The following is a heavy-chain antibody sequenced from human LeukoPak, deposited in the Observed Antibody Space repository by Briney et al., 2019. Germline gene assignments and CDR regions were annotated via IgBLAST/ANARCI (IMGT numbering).Heavy chain of an antibody. D-gene: IGHD5-12*01. Sequence: PGGSLRLSCVVSGISLSSYAMSWVRQAPGKGLEWVSAISGSGGSTYYADSVKGRFTISRDNSKNTLYLQMNSLRAEDTAVYYCAKDRLRPRALFDYWGQGALVTVSS. CDR2: ISGSGGST. CDR3: AKDRLRPRALFDY. J-gene: IGHJ4*02. CDR1: GISLSSYA. V-gene: IGHV3-23*01.